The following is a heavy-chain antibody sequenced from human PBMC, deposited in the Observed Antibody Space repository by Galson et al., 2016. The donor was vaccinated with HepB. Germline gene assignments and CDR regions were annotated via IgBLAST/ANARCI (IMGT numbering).Heavy chain of an antibody. D-gene: IGHD5-12*01. CDR1: GGSIDTSFYY. CDR3: VRQRRGYSGYRYGMDV. CDR2: MYYSGST. J-gene: IGHJ6*02. V-gene: IGHV4-39*01. Sequence: SETLSLTCTVSGGSIDTSFYYWGWIRQPPGKGLEWVGSMYYSGSTYYNSSLKSRVIIFIDTSTNQFSLKLTSVTAADTAMYYCVRQRRGYSGYRYGMDVWGQGTTVTVSS.